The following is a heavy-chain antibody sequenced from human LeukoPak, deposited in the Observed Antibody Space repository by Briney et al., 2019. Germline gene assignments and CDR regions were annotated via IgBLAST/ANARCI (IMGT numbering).Heavy chain of an antibody. CDR3: ARGDYGGIAAVGTPYNWFDP. Sequence: SETLSLTCTVSGGSISSGDYYWSWIRQPPGKGLEWIGYIYYSGSTYYNPSLKSRVTISVDTSENQFSLKLSSVTAADTAVYYCARGDYGGIAAVGTPYNWFDPWGQGTLVTVSS. J-gene: IGHJ5*02. CDR1: GGSISSGDYY. V-gene: IGHV4-30-4*01. D-gene: IGHD6-13*01. CDR2: IYYSGST.